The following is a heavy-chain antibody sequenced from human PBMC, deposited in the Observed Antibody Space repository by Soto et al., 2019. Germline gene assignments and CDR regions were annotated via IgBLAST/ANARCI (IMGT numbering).Heavy chain of an antibody. V-gene: IGHV3-23*01. J-gene: IGHJ4*02. CDR3: AKDADSSGWYGDYYFDY. CDR1: GFTFSSYA. Sequence: EVQLLESGGGLVQPGGSLRLSCAASGFTFSSYAMSWVRQAPGKGLEWVSAISGSGGSTYYADSVKGRFTISRDNSKNTLDLQLNSLRAEDTAVYYCAKDADSSGWYGDYYFDYWGQGTLVTV. CDR2: ISGSGGST. D-gene: IGHD6-19*01.